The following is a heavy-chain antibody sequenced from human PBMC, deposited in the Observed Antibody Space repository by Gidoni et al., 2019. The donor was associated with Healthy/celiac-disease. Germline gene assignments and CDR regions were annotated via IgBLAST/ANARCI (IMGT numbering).Heavy chain of an antibody. CDR2: ISYDGSNK. J-gene: IGHJ6*03. Sequence: VQLVESGGGVVQPGRSLRLSCAASGFTFSSYGMHWVRQAPGKGLEWGAVISYDGSNKYYADSVKGRFTISRDNSKNTLYLQRNSLRAEDTAVYYCAKPKRSYYYDYYMDVWGKGTTVTVSS. D-gene: IGHD1-26*01. V-gene: IGHV3-30*18. CDR1: GFTFSSYG. CDR3: AKPKRSYYYDYYMDV.